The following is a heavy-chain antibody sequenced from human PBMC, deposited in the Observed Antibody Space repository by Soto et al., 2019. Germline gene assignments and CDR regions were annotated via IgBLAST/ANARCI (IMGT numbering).Heavy chain of an antibody. V-gene: IGHV3-33*01. Sequence: QVQLVESGGGVAQPGRSLRLSCAASGFTFSSYGMHWVRQAPGKGLEWVAVIWYDGSNKYYADSVKGRFTISRDNSKNTLYLQMNSLRAEDTAVYYCARDSYGGNSYPVDYWGQGTLVTVSS. J-gene: IGHJ4*02. D-gene: IGHD2-15*01. CDR1: GFTFSSYG. CDR3: ARDSYGGNSYPVDY. CDR2: IWYDGSNK.